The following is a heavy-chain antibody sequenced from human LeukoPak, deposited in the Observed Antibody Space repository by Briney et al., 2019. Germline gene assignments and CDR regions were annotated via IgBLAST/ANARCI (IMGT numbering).Heavy chain of an antibody. D-gene: IGHD6-13*01. J-gene: IGHJ4*02. V-gene: IGHV3-23*01. CDR1: GFTFSSYA. CDR2: ISGSGGST. Sequence: GSPRLSCAASGFTFSSYAMSWVRQAPGKGLEWVSAISGSGGSTYYADSVKGRFTISRDNSKNTLYLQMNSLRAEDTAVYYCAKSHSSSWLSSFDYWGQGTLVTVSS. CDR3: AKSHSSSWLSSFDY.